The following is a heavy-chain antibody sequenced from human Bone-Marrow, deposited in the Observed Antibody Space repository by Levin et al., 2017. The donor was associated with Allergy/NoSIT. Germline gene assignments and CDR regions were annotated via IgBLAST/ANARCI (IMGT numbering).Heavy chain of an antibody. Sequence: ASVKVSCKASGYTFTSYGISWVRQAPGQGLEWMGWISAYNGNTNYAQKLQGRVTMTTDTSTSTAYMELRSLRSDDTAVYYCARGGGKDDVWSGYPTRGYYYDYMDGWGKGTTVTVSS. CDR1: GYTFTSYG. D-gene: IGHD3-3*01. CDR2: ISAYNGNT. V-gene: IGHV1-18*01. J-gene: IGHJ6*03. CDR3: ARGGGKDDVWSGYPTRGYYYDYMDG.